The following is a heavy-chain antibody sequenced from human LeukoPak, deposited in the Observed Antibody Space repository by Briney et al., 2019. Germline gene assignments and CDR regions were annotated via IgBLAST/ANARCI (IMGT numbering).Heavy chain of an antibody. CDR2: ISYDGSNK. CDR3: ARDTRDIVVVVAATPTGAFDI. D-gene: IGHD2-15*01. V-gene: IGHV3-30*04. Sequence: PGRSLRLSCAASGFTFSSYAMHWVRQAPGKGLEWVAVISYDGSNKYYADSVKGRFTISRDNSKNTLYLQMNSLRAEDTAVYYCARDTRDIVVVVAATPTGAFDIWGQGTMVTVSS. J-gene: IGHJ3*02. CDR1: GFTFSSYA.